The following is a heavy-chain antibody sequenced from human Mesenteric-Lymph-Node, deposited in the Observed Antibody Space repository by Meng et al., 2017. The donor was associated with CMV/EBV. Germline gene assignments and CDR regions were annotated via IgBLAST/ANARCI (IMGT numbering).Heavy chain of an antibody. CDR3: AKDWSSRFNWYFDL. D-gene: IGHD6-13*01. CDR1: GFTFSSYG. J-gene: IGHJ2*01. V-gene: IGHV3-33*06. CDR2: IWYDGSNK. Sequence: ASGFTFSSYGMHWVRQAPGKGLEWVAVIWYDGSNKYYADSVKGRFTISRDNSKNTLYLQMNSLRAEDTAVYYCAKDWSSRFNWYFDLWGRGTLVTVSS.